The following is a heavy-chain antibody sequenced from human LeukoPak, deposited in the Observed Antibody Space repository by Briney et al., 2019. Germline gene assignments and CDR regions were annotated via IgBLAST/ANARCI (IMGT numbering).Heavy chain of an antibody. Sequence: PSETLSLTCTVSGGSISSYYWSWIRQPPGKGLEWIGYIYYSGSTNYNPSLKSRVTISVDTSKNQFSLKLSSVTAAGTAVYYCARGPDYGEYEKVVYFDYWGQGTLVTVSS. CDR2: IYYSGST. D-gene: IGHD4-17*01. V-gene: IGHV4-59*12. CDR1: GGSISSYY. J-gene: IGHJ4*02. CDR3: ARGPDYGEYEKVVYFDY.